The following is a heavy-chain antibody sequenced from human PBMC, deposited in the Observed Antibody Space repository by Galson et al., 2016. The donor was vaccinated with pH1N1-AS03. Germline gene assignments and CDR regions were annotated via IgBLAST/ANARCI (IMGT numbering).Heavy chain of an antibody. CDR3: AKDIWGFAGMDV. V-gene: IGHV3-23*01. Sequence: SLRLSCAVSGLSIGGTAMNWVRQAPGKGLEWVSGCGSDYSTHYAPSVDGRFTMSRDNSKNTLYLQMKSLRVEDTALYYCAKDIWGFAGMDVWGQGTTVTGSS. J-gene: IGHJ6*02. D-gene: IGHD7-27*01. CDR1: GLSIGGTA. CDR2: CGSDYST.